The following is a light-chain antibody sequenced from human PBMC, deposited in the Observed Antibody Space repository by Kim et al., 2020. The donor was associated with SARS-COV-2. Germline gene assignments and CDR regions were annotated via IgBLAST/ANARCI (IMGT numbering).Light chain of an antibody. Sequence: PVSPGERATSACRASQSINSDLAWYQQKPGQGPRLLIYGASARPTGIPARFSGSGSGTEFTLTISSLQSEDFAVYYCQQYNNWPCTFGQGPSWRS. CDR2: GAS. J-gene: IGKJ2*02. CDR1: QSINSD. V-gene: IGKV3-15*01. CDR3: QQYNNWPCT.